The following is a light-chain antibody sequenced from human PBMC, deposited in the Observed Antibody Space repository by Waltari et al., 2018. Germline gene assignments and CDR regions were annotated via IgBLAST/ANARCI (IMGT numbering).Light chain of an antibody. Sequence: EIVLTQSPGTLSLSPGERATLSCSASESIGKYLAWYQQRPGQAPRLVMFHASNRATGIPDRFSGSGSGTDFSLTISRLEPEDFAVYYCQKYNRLPATFGQGTKVEIK. CDR2: HAS. V-gene: IGKV3-20*01. CDR1: ESIGKY. J-gene: IGKJ1*01. CDR3: QKYNRLPAT.